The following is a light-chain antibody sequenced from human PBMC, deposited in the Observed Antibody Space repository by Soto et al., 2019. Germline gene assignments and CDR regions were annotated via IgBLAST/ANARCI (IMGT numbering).Light chain of an antibody. J-gene: IGKJ1*01. Sequence: IKMTQSPSTLSQSVGDRVPITCRASQSISTWVAWSQQKPEKAPKLLISDASSLESGVPSRFSGSGSGTEFTLTISSLQPDDFAAYYCQQYNSYSLTFGQGTKVDIK. CDR1: QSISTW. V-gene: IGKV1-5*01. CDR2: DAS. CDR3: QQYNSYSLT.